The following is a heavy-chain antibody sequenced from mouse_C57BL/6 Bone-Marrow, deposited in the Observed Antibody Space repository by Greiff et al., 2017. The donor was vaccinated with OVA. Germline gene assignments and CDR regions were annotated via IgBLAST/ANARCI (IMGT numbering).Heavy chain of an antibody. Sequence: QVQLKESGAELVRPGASVTLSCKASGYTFTDYEMHWVKQTPVHGLEWIGAIDPETGGTAYNQKFKGKAILTADKPSSTAYMELRSLTSEDSAVYYCTPDAGTGYWGQGTTLTVSS. D-gene: IGHD3-3*01. V-gene: IGHV1-15*01. CDR1: GYTFTDYE. CDR2: IDPETGGT. J-gene: IGHJ2*01. CDR3: TPDAGTGY.